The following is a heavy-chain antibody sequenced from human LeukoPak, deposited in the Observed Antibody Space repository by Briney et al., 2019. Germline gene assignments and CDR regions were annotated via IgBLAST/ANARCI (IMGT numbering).Heavy chain of an antibody. CDR3: ARDDYVGGGVGAFDI. J-gene: IGHJ3*02. CDR2: ISAYNGNT. Sequence: GASVKVSYKASGYTFTDYYMHWVRQAPGQGLEWMGWISAYNGNTNYAQKLQGRVTMTTDTSTSTAYMELRSLRSDDTAVYYCARDDYVGGGVGAFDIWGQGTMVTVSS. V-gene: IGHV1-18*04. D-gene: IGHD3-16*01. CDR1: GYTFTDYY.